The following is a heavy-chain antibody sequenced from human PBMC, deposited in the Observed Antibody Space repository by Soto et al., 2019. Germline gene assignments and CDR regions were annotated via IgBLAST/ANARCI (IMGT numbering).Heavy chain of an antibody. CDR1: GFTFSDYY. CDR2: ISSSGSTI. V-gene: IGHV3-11*01. J-gene: IGHJ4*02. Sequence: QVQLVESGGGLVKPGGSLRLSCAASGFTFSDYYMSWIRQAPGKGLEWVSYISSSGSTIYYADSAKGRFTISRDNAKNSLYLQMNSLRAEDTAVYYCARDGDSAYYDILTGYTDFDYWGQGTLVTVSS. D-gene: IGHD3-9*01. CDR3: ARDGDSAYYDILTGYTDFDY.